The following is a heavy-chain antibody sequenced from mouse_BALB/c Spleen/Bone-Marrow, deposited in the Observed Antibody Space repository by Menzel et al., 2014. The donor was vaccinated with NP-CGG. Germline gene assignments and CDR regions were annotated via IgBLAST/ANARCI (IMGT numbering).Heavy chain of an antibody. D-gene: IGHD2-1*01. Sequence: VKLMESGAELVRPGTSVKMSCKAAGYSFTNFWIGWVKQRPGHGLEWIGDIYPKNDDANYNEKFKGRATLTVDTSSSTAYMQLSGLTSEDSAIYYCTRHYGNYDYWGQGSTLTVSS. CDR3: TRHYGNYDY. J-gene: IGHJ2*01. V-gene: IGHV1-63*02. CDR2: IYPKNDDA. CDR1: GYSFTNFW.